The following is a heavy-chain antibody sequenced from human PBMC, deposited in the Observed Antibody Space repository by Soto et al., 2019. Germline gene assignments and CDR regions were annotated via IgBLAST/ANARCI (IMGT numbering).Heavy chain of an antibody. V-gene: IGHV4-34*01. CDR1: GGSFSGYY. J-gene: IGHJ4*02. D-gene: IGHD2-2*01. CDR2: ISHSGST. Sequence: TLSSTYDVYGGSFSGYYWSWIRQQTGKGLEWIGEISHSGSTNYNPSLKSRVTISVDTSKNQFSLKLSSVTASDTAMYYCARHLDECSSISCLTPYWEYWCQGALVTVSS. CDR3: ARHLDECSSISCLTPYWEY.